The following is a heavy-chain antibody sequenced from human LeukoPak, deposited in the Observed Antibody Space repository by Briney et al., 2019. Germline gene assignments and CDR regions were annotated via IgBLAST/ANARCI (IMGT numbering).Heavy chain of an antibody. CDR3: AKDQYYYGSGGYSDY. J-gene: IGHJ4*02. V-gene: IGHV3-23*01. CDR2: IGVSGRTT. D-gene: IGHD3-10*01. Sequence: PGGSLRLSCAASGFTFSTYAMSWVRQAPGKGLEWVSGIGVSGRTTDYADSVKGRFSISRDNSKNTLSLQMNSLRADDSAVYYCAKDQYYYGSGGYSDYWGQGILVTVSA. CDR1: GFTFSTYA.